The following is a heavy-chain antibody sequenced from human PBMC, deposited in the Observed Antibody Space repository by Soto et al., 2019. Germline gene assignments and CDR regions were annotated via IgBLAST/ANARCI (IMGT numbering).Heavy chain of an antibody. CDR2: IDPSDSYT. Sequence: PGESLKISCKGSGYSFTSYWISWVRQMPGKGLEWMGRIDPSDSYTNYSPSFQGHVTISADKSISTAYLQWSSLKASDTAMYYCERDHESIAARADYGMDVWGQGTTVTV. CDR3: ERDHESIAARADYGMDV. CDR1: GYSFTSYW. V-gene: IGHV5-10-1*01. D-gene: IGHD6-6*01. J-gene: IGHJ6*02.